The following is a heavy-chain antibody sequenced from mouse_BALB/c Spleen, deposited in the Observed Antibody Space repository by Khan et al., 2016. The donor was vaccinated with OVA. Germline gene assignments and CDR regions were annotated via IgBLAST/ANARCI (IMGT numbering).Heavy chain of an antibody. V-gene: IGHV9-3*02. CDR2: INTNTGEP. J-gene: IGHJ4*01. CDR3: ARRFRTAYPLCYYAMDY. Sequence: QIQLVQSGPELKKPGETVKISCKASGYSFTNYGMNWVKQAPGKGLKWMGWINTNTGEPSYAEEFKGRFAFSLETSAGTAYLQINNLKNEDTASYFCARRFRTAYPLCYYAMDYWGQGTSVTVSS. D-gene: IGHD1-2*01. CDR1: GYSFTNYG.